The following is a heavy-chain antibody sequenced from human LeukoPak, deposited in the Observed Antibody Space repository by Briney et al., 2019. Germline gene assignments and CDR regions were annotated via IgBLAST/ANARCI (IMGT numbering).Heavy chain of an antibody. Sequence: PSETLSLTCTVSGGSIISYYWSWIRQPPGKGLEWIGYIYYSGSTNYNPSLKSRVTISVDTSKNQFSLKLSSVTAADTAVYCCARSGAYKSPPAYWGQGSLVTVSS. CDR3: ARSGAYKSPPAY. D-gene: IGHD4-17*01. CDR2: IYYSGST. J-gene: IGHJ4*02. V-gene: IGHV4-59*01. CDR1: GGSIISYY.